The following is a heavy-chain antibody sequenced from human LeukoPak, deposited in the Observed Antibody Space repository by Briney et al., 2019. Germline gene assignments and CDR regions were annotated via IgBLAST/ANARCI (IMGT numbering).Heavy chain of an antibody. V-gene: IGHV3-30-3*01. CDR3: ARGSYGDLN. J-gene: IGHJ4*02. D-gene: IGHD4-17*01. Sequence: GGSLRLSCAASGFTFSSYAMHWVRQAPGKGLEWVAVISYDVSSKYYADSVKGRFTISRDNSKNTLYLQMNSLRAGDTAVYYCARGSYGDLNWGQGTLVTVSS. CDR2: ISYDVSSK. CDR1: GFTFSSYA.